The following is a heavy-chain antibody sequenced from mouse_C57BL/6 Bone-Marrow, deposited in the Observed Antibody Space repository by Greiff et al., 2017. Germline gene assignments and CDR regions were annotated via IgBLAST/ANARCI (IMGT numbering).Heavy chain of an antibody. V-gene: IGHV14-4*01. CDR2: IDPENGDT. CDR1: GFNIKDDY. CDR3: TTFAGDYVAWCAY. D-gene: IGHD2-13*01. Sequence: EVQLQQSGAELVRPGASVKLSCTASGFNIKDDYMHWVKQRPEQGLEWIGWIDPENGDTEYASKFQGKATITADTSSNTAYLQLSSLTSEDTAVYYCTTFAGDYVAWCAYWGQGTLVTVSA. J-gene: IGHJ3*01.